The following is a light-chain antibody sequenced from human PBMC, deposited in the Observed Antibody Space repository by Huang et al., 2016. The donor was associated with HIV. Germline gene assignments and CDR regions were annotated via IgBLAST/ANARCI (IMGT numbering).Light chain of an antibody. CDR1: QSVANN. Sequence: ETVMTQSPDIMSVSPGERATLSCTASQSVANNLAWYQQKSGQPPRPLMYAASARATGVPPRFSGSGSGVEFTLTISGLQSEDFATYYCQHYYNWPPRYTFGQGTKLDIK. V-gene: IGKV3-15*01. J-gene: IGKJ2*01. CDR2: AAS. CDR3: QHYYNWPPRYT.